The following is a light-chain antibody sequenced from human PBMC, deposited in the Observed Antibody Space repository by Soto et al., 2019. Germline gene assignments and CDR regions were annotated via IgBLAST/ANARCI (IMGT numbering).Light chain of an antibody. Sequence: SYELTQPPSVSVAPGKTARITCGGNNIGSKSVHWYQQKPGQAPVLVIYFDSDRPSGIPERFSGSNSGNTATLTISMVEAGDEADYYCQVWDRSSDHYVFGTGTKLTVL. CDR1: NIGSKS. V-gene: IGLV3-21*04. CDR2: FDS. CDR3: QVWDRSSDHYV. J-gene: IGLJ1*01.